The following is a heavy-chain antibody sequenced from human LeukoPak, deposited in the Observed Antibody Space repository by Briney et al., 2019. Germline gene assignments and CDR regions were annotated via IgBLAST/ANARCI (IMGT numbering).Heavy chain of an antibody. CDR1: GYTFTGYY. D-gene: IGHD2-2*01. Sequence: ASVKVSCKASGYTFTGYYMHWVRQAPGQGLEWMGWINPNSGGTNYAQKFKGRVTMTRDTSISTAYMELSRLRSDDTAAYYCARLPYQYCSSTSCYFVWGQGTLVTVSS. V-gene: IGHV1-2*02. CDR2: INPNSGGT. CDR3: ARLPYQYCSSTSCYFV. J-gene: IGHJ4*02.